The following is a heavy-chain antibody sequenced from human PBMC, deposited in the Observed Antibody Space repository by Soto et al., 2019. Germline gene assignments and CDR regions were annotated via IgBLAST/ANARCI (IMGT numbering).Heavy chain of an antibody. CDR3: ARGRKITIFGVVISSHFDY. J-gene: IGHJ4*02. V-gene: IGHV1-2*04. Sequence: ASVKVSCKASGYTFTGYYMHWVRQAPGQGLEWMGWINPNSGGTNYAQKFQDWVTMTRDTSISTAYMELSRLRSDDTAVYYCARGRKITIFGVVISSHFDYWGQGTLVTVSS. CDR1: GYTFTGYY. D-gene: IGHD3-3*01. CDR2: INPNSGGT.